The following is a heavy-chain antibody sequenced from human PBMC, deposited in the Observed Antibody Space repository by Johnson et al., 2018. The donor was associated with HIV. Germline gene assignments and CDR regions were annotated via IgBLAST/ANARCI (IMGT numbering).Heavy chain of an antibody. V-gene: IGHV3-7*01. CDR2: IKQDGSEK. J-gene: IGHJ3*02. D-gene: IGHD1-1*01. CDR3: ARGYNSAFDI. CDR1: GFTFSDYY. Sequence: VQLVESGGGLVQPGGSLRLSCAASGFTFSDYYMSWVRQGPGKGLEWVANIKQDGSEKYYVDSVKGRFTIYRDNAKSSLFLQMNSLRADDTAVYYCARGYNSAFDIWGQGTMVTVSS.